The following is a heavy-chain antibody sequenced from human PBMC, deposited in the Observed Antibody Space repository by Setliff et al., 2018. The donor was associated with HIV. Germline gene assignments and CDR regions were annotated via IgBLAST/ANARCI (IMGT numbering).Heavy chain of an antibody. CDR2: ISPDNGAA. J-gene: IGHJ3*01. CDR3: ALPRVFDSFHV. V-gene: IGHV1-2*06. CDR1: EFIIPANK. Sequence: ASVKVSCKATEFIIPANKMNWVRQAPGQGLEWIGRISPDNGAAEYAPQFQGRVIMTVDTSISTAYLEIPRLTSDDAAVYYCALPRVFDSFHVWGQGTRVTVSS.